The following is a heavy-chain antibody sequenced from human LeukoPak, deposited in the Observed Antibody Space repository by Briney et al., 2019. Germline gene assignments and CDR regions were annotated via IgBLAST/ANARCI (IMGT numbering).Heavy chain of an antibody. CDR1: GFTFSDSY. CDR3: ARAPTVLVGYCSSSSCQADY. CDR2: ISNSGSNI. J-gene: IGHJ4*02. Sequence: PGGSLRLSCAASGFTFSDSYMSWIRQAPGKGLEWVSYISNSGSNIYYADSVKGRFTISRDNAKNSLYLQMNSLRVEDTAVYYCARAPTVLVGYCSSSSCQADYWGQGTLVTVSS. D-gene: IGHD2-2*01. V-gene: IGHV3-11*04.